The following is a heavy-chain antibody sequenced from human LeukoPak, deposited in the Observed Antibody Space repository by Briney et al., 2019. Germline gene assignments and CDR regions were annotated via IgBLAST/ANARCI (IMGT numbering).Heavy chain of an antibody. D-gene: IGHD3-22*01. CDR2: IYPGDSDA. Sequence: GESLKISCKGSGYSFTSNWIGWVRQMPGKGLEWMAIIYPGDSDAKYSPSFQDQVTISADKSINTAYLHWRSLKASDTATYYCARLSMIDTFDIWGLGTVVTVSS. CDR1: GYSFTSNW. CDR3: ARLSMIDTFDI. J-gene: IGHJ3*02. V-gene: IGHV5-51*01.